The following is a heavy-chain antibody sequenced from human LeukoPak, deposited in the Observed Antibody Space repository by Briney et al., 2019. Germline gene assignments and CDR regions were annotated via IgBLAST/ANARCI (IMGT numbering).Heavy chain of an antibody. Sequence: PGGSLRLPCAASGFTFSSYSMNWVRQAPGKGLEWVSSISSSSSYIYYADSVKGRFTISRDNAKNSLYLQMNSLRAEDTAVYYCARGRSGSLYNWFDPWGQGTLVTVSS. J-gene: IGHJ5*02. D-gene: IGHD3-10*01. CDR3: ARGRSGSLYNWFDP. CDR2: ISSSSSYI. V-gene: IGHV3-21*01. CDR1: GFTFSSYS.